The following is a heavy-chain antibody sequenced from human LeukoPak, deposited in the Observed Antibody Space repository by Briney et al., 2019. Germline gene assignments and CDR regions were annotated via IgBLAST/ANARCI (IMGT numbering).Heavy chain of an antibody. CDR1: GFTFSTFA. V-gene: IGHV3-23*01. CDR3: ATYRQVLLPFES. D-gene: IGHD2-8*02. Sequence: GGSLRLSCVASGFTFSTFAMIWVHQPPGKGLEWVSSIFPSGGEIHYADSVRGRFTISRDNSKSTLSLQMNSLRVEDTAIYYCATYRQVLLPFESWGQGTLVTVSS. J-gene: IGHJ4*02. CDR2: IFPSGGEI.